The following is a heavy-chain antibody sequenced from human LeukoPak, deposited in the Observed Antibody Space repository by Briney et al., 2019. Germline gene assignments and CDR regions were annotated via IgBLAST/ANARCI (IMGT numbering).Heavy chain of an antibody. D-gene: IGHD7-27*01. J-gene: IGHJ6*02. CDR2: ISAYNGNT. Sequence: ASVKVSCTASGYTFTSYGISWVRQAPGQGLESLQWISAYNGNTNYAQKLQGRVTMTTDTSTSTAYMELRSLRSDDTAVYYCASGDIPPRSYYYYGMDVWGQGTTVTVSS. V-gene: IGHV1-18*01. CDR3: ASGDIPPRSYYYYGMDV. CDR1: GYTFTSYG.